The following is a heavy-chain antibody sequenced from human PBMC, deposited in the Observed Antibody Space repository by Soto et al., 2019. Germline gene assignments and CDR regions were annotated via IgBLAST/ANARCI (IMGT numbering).Heavy chain of an antibody. CDR2: IWHDGGNN. J-gene: IGHJ4*02. V-gene: IGHV3-33*01. Sequence: HGGCLGLGCAVSGFTVSSYGMHGVRQAPGKGLEWVAFIWHDGGNNFYAESVKGRFTISRDNSKNTLYLQMTSLSAEDTAMYYCARDGDVNTGFGKDYWGQGTLVTVSS. CDR3: ARDGDVNTGFGKDY. D-gene: IGHD3-16*01. CDR1: GFTVSSYG.